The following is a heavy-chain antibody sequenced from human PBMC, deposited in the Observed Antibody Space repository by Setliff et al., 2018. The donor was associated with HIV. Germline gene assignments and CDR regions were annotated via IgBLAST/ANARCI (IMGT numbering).Heavy chain of an antibody. J-gene: IGHJ3*02. Sequence: PSETLSLTCNVSSGSVNNYWWTWIRQPPGKGLEWIGSVYHTGSTYYNPSLKSRVTISVDTSKNQFSLNLTSVTAADTAVYYCARLGYSGSLVGAFDIWGQGTMVTV. CDR3: ARLGYSGSLVGAFDI. V-gene: IGHV4-59*08. D-gene: IGHD1-26*01. CDR1: SGSVNNYW. CDR2: VYHTGST.